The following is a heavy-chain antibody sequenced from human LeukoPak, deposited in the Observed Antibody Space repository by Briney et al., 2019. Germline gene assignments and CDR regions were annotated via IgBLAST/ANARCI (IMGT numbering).Heavy chain of an antibody. CDR2: FSHIGRA. J-gene: IGHJ5*02. Sequence: SETLSLTCIVSGASISSYSWGWIRQPPGKGLEWIGSFSHIGRAFHNPSLESRVSISVDTSKNQFSLKLSSVTAADTAVYYCARVVSRYYGDYVFLSWGQGTLVTVSS. D-gene: IGHD4-17*01. CDR1: GASISSYS. V-gene: IGHV4-39*07. CDR3: ARVVSRYYGDYVFLS.